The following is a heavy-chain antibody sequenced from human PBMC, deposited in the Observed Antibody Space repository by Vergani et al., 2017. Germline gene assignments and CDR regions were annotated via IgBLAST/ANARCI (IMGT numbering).Heavy chain of an antibody. CDR3: AKDSYYYDSRDDAFDI. J-gene: IGHJ3*02. Sequence: VQLVESGGGLVKPGGSLRLSCAASGFTFSSYWMSWVRQAPGKGLEWVANIKQDGSEKYYVDSVKGRFTISRDNAKNSLYLQMNSLRAEDTAVYYCAKDSYYYDSRDDAFDIWGQGTMVTVSS. CDR2: IKQDGSEK. CDR1: GFTFSSYW. D-gene: IGHD3-22*01. V-gene: IGHV3-7*03.